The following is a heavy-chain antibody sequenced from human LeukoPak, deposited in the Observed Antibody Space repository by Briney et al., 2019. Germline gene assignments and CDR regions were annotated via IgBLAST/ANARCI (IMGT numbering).Heavy chain of an antibody. D-gene: IGHD3-22*01. CDR1: GFTFSTYS. V-gene: IGHV3-48*01. CDR3: ARTYDSSGYPTYHYGMDV. CDR2: ISGGSNTI. J-gene: IGHJ6*02. Sequence: GGSLRLSCAASGFTFSTYSMNWVRQAPGKGLEWISYISGGSNTIYYADSVKGRFTISRDNAKNSLYLQMNSLRAEDAAVYYCARTYDSSGYPTYHYGMDVWGQGTTVTVSS.